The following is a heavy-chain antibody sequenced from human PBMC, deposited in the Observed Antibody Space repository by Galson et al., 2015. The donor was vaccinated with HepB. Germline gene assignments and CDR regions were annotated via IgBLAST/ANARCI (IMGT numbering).Heavy chain of an antibody. CDR1: GDSVSSNSAA. Sequence: CAISGDSVSSNSAAWNWIRQSPSRGLEWLGRTYYRSKWYNDYAVSVKSRITINPDTSKNQFSLQLNSVTPEDTAVYYCASTPLLYYDFWSGYYGDWYFDLWGRGTLVTVSS. CDR3: ASTPLLYYDFWSGYYGDWYFDL. J-gene: IGHJ2*01. D-gene: IGHD3-3*01. V-gene: IGHV6-1*01. CDR2: TYYRSKWYN.